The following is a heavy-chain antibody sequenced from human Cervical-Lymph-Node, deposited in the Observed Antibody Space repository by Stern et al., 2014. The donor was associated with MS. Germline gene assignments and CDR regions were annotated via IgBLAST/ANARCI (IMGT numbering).Heavy chain of an antibody. V-gene: IGHV3-33*01. CDR3: ARSYNWNYSHFDY. Sequence: VHLVESGGGVVQPGRSLRLSCAASGFTFSSYGMHWVRQAPGKGMEWVAVIWYDGSNKYYADSGKGRFTISRDNSKNTLYLQMNSLRAEDTAVYYCARSYNWNYSHFDYWGQGTLVTVSS. D-gene: IGHD1-7*01. CDR2: IWYDGSNK. J-gene: IGHJ4*02. CDR1: GFTFSSYG.